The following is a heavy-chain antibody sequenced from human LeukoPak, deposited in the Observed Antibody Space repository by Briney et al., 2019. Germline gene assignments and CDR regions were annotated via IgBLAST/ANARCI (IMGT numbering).Heavy chain of an antibody. V-gene: IGHV3-23*01. CDR2: INAGGGET. J-gene: IGHJ3*01. Sequence: PGGTLTLSCAASAFTFSTYAMTWVRQAAEKGLEWVSIINAGGGETYYADSVKGRLTISRDNSKNTLYLQMNSLRVEDTAVYYCGRDPNGDDFGAFKFWGQETLVTVSA. CDR3: GRDPNGDDFGAFKF. D-gene: IGHD4-17*01. CDR1: AFTFSTYA.